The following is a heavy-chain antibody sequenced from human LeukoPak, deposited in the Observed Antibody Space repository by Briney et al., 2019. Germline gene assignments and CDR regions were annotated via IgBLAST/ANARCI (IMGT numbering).Heavy chain of an antibody. V-gene: IGHV3-23*01. J-gene: IGHJ4*02. D-gene: IGHD5-12*01. CDR3: AKDIGGYERGWFVY. CDR1: GFTFSSYA. CDR2: ISGSGGST. Sequence: PEGSLRLSCAASGFTFSSYAMSWVRQAPGKGLEWVSAISGSGGSTYYADSVKGRFTISRDNSKNTLCLQMNSLRAEDTAVYYCAKDIGGYERGWFVYWGQGTLVTVSS.